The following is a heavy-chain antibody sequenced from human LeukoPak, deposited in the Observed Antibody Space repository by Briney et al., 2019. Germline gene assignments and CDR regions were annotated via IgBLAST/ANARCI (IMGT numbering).Heavy chain of an antibody. CDR1: GFTFSSYA. CDR2: ISGSGGST. J-gene: IGHJ4*02. D-gene: IGHD3-9*01. CDR3: AKKGVDILTGYYSPFDY. Sequence: GGSLRLSCAASGFTFSSYAMSWVRQAPGKGLEGVSAISGSGGSTYYEDSVKGRFTISRDNSKNTLYLQMNSRRAEDTAVYYCAKKGVDILTGYYSPFDYWGQGTLVTVSS. V-gene: IGHV3-23*01.